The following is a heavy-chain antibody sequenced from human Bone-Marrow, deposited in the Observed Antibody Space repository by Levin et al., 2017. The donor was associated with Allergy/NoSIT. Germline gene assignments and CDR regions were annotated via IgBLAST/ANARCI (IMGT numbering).Heavy chain of an antibody. V-gene: IGHV3-21*01. CDR1: GFNFNSYT. CDR3: VRVQESSGFISREYFEH. CDR2: ISSSGSYT. D-gene: IGHD3-22*01. J-gene: IGHJ1*01. Sequence: KPGGSLRLSCEGSGFNFNSYTMNWVRQAPGKGLEWVSSISSSGSYTYYVDSVKGRFTILRDNGKRSLYLQMNSLRAEDTAMYYCVRVQESSGFISREYFEHWGQGTLVSVSS.